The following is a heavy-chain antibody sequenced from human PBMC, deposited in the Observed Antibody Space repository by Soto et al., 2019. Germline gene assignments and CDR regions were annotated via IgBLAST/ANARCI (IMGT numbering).Heavy chain of an antibody. CDR3: AKGVVVQAAMWFDP. CDR1: GFNFSSYA. CDR2: ISGSGGST. J-gene: IGHJ5*02. D-gene: IGHD2-2*01. Sequence: PWGSLLFSCAASGFNFSSYAMSWVRQAPGKGLDWVSAISGSGGSTYYADSVKGRFTISRDNSENTLYLQMNSLRAEDTAVYYCAKGVVVQAAMWFDPWGQGTLVTVSS. V-gene: IGHV3-23*01.